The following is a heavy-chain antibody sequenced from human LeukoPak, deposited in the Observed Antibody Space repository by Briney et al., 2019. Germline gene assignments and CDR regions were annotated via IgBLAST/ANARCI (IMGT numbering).Heavy chain of an antibody. V-gene: IGHV3-21*01. CDR3: ARIDNYYYYGMDV. Sequence: GGSLRLSCAASGFTFSSYSMNWVRQAPGKGLEWVSSISSSSSYIYYADPVKGRFTISRDNAKNLLYLQMNSLRAEDTAVYYCARIDNYYYYGMDVWGQGTTVTVSS. CDR2: ISSSSSYI. J-gene: IGHJ6*02. CDR1: GFTFSSYS. D-gene: IGHD3-22*01.